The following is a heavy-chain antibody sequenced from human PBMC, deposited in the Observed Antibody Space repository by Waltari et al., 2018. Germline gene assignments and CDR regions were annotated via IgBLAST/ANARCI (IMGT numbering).Heavy chain of an antibody. Sequence: EVQLLESGGGLVQPGESLRLSCAASGFNFSDYWMHWVRQAPGKGLGWVSRVKSDGSDTDSADFAKGRFTISRDNAKNTLYLQMKGLRGDDTAIYYCTRGPRTGNYEYGLDVWGQGTMVTVSS. D-gene: IGHD3-3*01. J-gene: IGHJ3*01. CDR2: VKSDGSDT. CDR1: GFNFSDYW. CDR3: TRGPRTGNYEYGLDV. V-gene: IGHV3-74*01.